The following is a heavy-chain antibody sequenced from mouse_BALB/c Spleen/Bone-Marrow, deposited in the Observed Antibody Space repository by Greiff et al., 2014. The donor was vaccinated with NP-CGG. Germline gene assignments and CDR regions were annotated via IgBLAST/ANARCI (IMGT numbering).Heavy chain of an antibody. CDR1: GFNIKDTY. V-gene: IGHV14-3*02. CDR3: AIYYYGSSGFAD. D-gene: IGHD1-1*01. CDR2: LDPANGNT. J-gene: IGHJ3*01. Sequence: VQLKESGAELVKPGASVKLSCTASGFNIKDTYMHWVKQRPEQGLEWIGRLDPANGNTKYDPKFPGKATITADTSSNTAYLQLSSLTSEDTAVYYCAIYYYGSSGFADWGQGTLVTVSA.